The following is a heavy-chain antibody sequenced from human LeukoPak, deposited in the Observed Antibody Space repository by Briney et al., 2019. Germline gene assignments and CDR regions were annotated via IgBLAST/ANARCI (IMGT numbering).Heavy chain of an antibody. J-gene: IGHJ4*02. Sequence: GGSLRLSCAASGFTISSNNMNWVRQAPGKGLEWVSVIFRGSSIYYADSVKGRFTISRHNAKNSLYLQMNSLRAEDTAVYYCARDQFGGTIVYWGQGTLVTVSS. D-gene: IGHD1-14*01. V-gene: IGHV3-53*01. CDR3: ARDQFGGTIVY. CDR1: GFTISSNN. CDR2: IFRGSSI.